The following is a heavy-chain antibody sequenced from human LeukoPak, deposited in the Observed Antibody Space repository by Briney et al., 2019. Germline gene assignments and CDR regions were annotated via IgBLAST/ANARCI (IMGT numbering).Heavy chain of an antibody. Sequence: GGSLRLSCAASGFTFNKSWMSWVRQAPGKGPEWVANIREDGTQKYYVDSVRGRFTISRDNAENSLYLQMNSLRDEDTAVYYCAKTGERDYWGRGTLVTVSS. CDR2: IREDGTQK. CDR1: GFTFNKSW. CDR3: AKTGERDY. V-gene: IGHV3-7*01. J-gene: IGHJ4*02. D-gene: IGHD7-27*01.